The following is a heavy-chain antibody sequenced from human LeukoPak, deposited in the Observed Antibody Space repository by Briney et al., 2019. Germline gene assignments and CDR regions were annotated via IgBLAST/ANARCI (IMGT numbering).Heavy chain of an antibody. CDR1: GCGFTTYW. Sequence: GAALKISCKASGCGFTTYWIGWVRQMPGKGLEGMGIIYPGDSDTRYSPSLQGQVTISADKSINTAYLQWSSLTASDTAMYFCARRGGSLHYFDYWGQGSLVTVSS. J-gene: IGHJ4*02. CDR2: IYPGDSDT. V-gene: IGHV5-51*01. D-gene: IGHD2-15*01. CDR3: ARRGGSLHYFDY.